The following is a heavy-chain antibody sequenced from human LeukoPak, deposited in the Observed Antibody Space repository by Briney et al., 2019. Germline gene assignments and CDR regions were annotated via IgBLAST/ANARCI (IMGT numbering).Heavy chain of an antibody. D-gene: IGHD6-13*01. CDR2: FYTSGST. Sequence: LETPSPPRSVSGGAISSYHLSWIRQPAREVRGWIGRFYTSGSTNYNPSLKSRVTISVDTSKNQFSLKLSSVTAADTVVYYCARVNIVAGWFDPWGQGTPVTVSS. V-gene: IGHV4-4*07. CDR1: GGAISSYH. CDR3: ARVNIVAGWFDP. J-gene: IGHJ5*02.